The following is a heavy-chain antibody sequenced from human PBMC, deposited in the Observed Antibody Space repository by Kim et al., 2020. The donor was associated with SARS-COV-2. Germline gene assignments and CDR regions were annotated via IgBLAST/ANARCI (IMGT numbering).Heavy chain of an antibody. CDR2: ISGSGGST. Sequence: GGSLRLSCAASGFTFSSYAMSWVRQAPGKGLEWVSAISGSGGSTYYADSVKGRFTISRDNSKNTLYLQMNSLRAEETAVYYCAISRTTVITTGIFDYWGQGTLVTVSS. J-gene: IGHJ4*02. D-gene: IGHD4-17*01. CDR3: AISRTTVITTGIFDY. CDR1: GFTFSSYA. V-gene: IGHV3-23*01.